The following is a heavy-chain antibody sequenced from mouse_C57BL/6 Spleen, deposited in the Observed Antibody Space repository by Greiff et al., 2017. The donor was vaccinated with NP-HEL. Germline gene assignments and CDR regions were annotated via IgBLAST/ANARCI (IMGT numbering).Heavy chain of an antibody. V-gene: IGHV1-64*01. D-gene: IGHD3-2*02. CDR2: IRPNSGST. CDR3: ATAQTSAWFAY. J-gene: IGHJ3*01. CDR1: GYTFTSYW. Sequence: QVQLQQPGAGLVQPGASVKLSCKASGYTFTSYWMHWVQQRPGQGLEWIGMIRPNSGSTNYNEKFKSKATLTVDKSSSTAYMQLSSLTSEDSAVYYCATAQTSAWFAYWGQGTLVTVSA.